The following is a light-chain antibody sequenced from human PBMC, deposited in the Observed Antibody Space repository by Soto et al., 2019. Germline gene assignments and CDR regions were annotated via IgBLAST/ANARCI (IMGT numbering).Light chain of an antibody. V-gene: IGKV1-5*03. CDR1: QSISSW. CDR2: KAS. CDR3: QQYNSYPWT. J-gene: IGKJ1*01. Sequence: DHHMTQSPSTLSASVGDRVTITCRSSQSISSWLAWYQQKPGKAPNLLIYKASSLPSGVPSRLSGRGSGTEFTLTISSLPPDDSATYYCQQYNSYPWTFGQGTKVEIK.